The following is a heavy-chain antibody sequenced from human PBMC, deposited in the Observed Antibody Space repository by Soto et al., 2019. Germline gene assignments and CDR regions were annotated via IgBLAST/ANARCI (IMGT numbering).Heavy chain of an antibody. D-gene: IGHD3-10*01. CDR1: GYTFTIYD. J-gene: IGHJ5*02. Sequence: GASVKVSCKASGYTFTIYDINWVRQATGQGLEWMGWMNPNSGNTGYAQKFQGRVTMTRNTSISTAYMELSSLRSEDTAVYYCARRHAVRGVIRFDPWGQGTLVTVS. CDR2: MNPNSGNT. V-gene: IGHV1-8*01. CDR3: ARRHAVRGVIRFDP.